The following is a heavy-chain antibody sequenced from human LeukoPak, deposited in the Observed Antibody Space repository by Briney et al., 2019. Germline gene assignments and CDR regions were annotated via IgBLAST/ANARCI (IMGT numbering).Heavy chain of an antibody. Sequence: GASVKVSCKASGYTFTSHYMHWVRQAPGQGLEWMGILNPSDGNTFYTQKFQGRVTMTRDTSTSTVYLELSGLRSEDTAVYYCARVGNQAFDYWGQGTLVTVSS. CDR1: GYTFTSHY. J-gene: IGHJ4*02. V-gene: IGHV1-46*01. CDR2: LNPSDGNT. CDR3: ARVGNQAFDY.